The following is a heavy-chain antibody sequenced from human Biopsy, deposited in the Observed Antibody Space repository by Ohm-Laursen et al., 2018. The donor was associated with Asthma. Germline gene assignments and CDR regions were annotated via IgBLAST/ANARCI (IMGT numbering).Heavy chain of an antibody. D-gene: IGHD4-23*01. CDR2: ISVYIGNT. CDR1: GYTFNSAG. V-gene: IGHV1-18*01. Sequence: ASVKVSCKTSGYTFNSAGITWGRQAPGQGLEWMGWISVYIGNTKVAQKLQDRVTMITDTSTSTAYMELRSLRSDDTAVYFCARAVDFSHYYGIDVWGQGTTVTVS. CDR3: ARAVDFSHYYGIDV. J-gene: IGHJ6*02.